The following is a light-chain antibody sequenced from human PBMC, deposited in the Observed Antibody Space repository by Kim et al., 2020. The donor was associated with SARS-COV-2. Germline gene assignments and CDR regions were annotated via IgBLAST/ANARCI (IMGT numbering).Light chain of an antibody. CDR1: QGISSD. Sequence: DIQLTQSPSLLSASVGDRVTITCRASQGISSDVAWYQQKPGKAPKLLIYPASTLRSPAPSRFSGSGFGTEFTLTISSLQPEDFATYYCQQIKSFPLTFGGGTKLEI. J-gene: IGKJ4*01. V-gene: IGKV1-9*01. CDR2: PAS. CDR3: QQIKSFPLT.